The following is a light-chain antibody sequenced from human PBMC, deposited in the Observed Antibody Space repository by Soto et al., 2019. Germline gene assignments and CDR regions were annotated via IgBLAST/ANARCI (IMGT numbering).Light chain of an antibody. V-gene: IGKV3-15*01. CDR1: QSVSSN. J-gene: IGKJ1*01. CDR2: GAS. CDR3: QQYNNWPGT. Sequence: EIVMTQSPATLSVSPGERATLSCRASQSVSSNLAWYQQKPGQAPRLLIYGASTRDTGIPVRFSGSWSGTEFTLTISSLQSEDFAVYYCQQYNNWPGTFGQGTKVEIK.